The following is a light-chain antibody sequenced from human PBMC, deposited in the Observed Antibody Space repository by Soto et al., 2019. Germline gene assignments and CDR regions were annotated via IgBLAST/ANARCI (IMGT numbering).Light chain of an antibody. CDR2: KSS. J-gene: IGKJ1*01. Sequence: DIQMTQSPSTLSASVGDRVTITCRASQSMNDWLAWYQQKPGKAHKLLIYKSSNFQSGVQSRFRVSGPVTDFTLTISSLQPDDFATYYCQQYYRYSTFGQGTKVEVK. V-gene: IGKV1-5*03. CDR3: QQYYRYST. CDR1: QSMNDW.